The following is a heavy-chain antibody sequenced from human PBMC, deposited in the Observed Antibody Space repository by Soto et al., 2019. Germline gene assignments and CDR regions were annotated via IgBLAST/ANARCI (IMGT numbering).Heavy chain of an antibody. CDR1: GGSFSGYY. Sequence: QVQLQQWGAGLLKPSETLSLTCAVYGGSFSGYYWSWIRQPPGKGLEWIGEINHSGSTNYNPSLKSRAPISVDTSKNQFPLKLSSVTAAEPAVYYWASHAIAAAVSAFDYWGQGTLVTVSS. D-gene: IGHD6-13*01. CDR2: INHSGST. V-gene: IGHV4-34*01. J-gene: IGHJ4*02. CDR3: ASHAIAAAVSAFDY.